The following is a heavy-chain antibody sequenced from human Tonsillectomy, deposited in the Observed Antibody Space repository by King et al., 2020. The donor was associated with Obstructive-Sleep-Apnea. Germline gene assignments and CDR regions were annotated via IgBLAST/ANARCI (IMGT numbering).Heavy chain of an antibody. J-gene: IGHJ4*02. V-gene: IGHV1-18*04. D-gene: IGHD3-16*01. Sequence: QLVQSGAEVKKPGASVKVSCKASGYTFTSYGISWVRQAPGQGLEWMGWISPYNDNTNYAQRLQGRVTMTTDTSTSTAYMELRSLRSDDTAVYDCARDLRYYDYVWGRRFDYWRQGTLVPVSS. CDR1: GYTFTSYG. CDR2: ISPYNDNT. CDR3: ARDLRYYDYVWGRRFDY.